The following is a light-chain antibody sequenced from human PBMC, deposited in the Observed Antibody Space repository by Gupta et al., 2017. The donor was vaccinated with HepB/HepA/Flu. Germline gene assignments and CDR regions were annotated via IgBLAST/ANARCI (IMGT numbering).Light chain of an antibody. CDR2: RNN. CDR1: SSNIGSNY. V-gene: IGLV1-47*01. Sequence: QSVLTHPPSASGTPGQRVTISCSGSSSNIGSNYVYWYQQLPGTAPNILIYRNNQRPSGVPVRFSGSNAGTSAALAISGLRSEDEADYYCAAWDDSLSFVFGGGTKLTVL. J-gene: IGLJ2*01. CDR3: AAWDDSLSFV.